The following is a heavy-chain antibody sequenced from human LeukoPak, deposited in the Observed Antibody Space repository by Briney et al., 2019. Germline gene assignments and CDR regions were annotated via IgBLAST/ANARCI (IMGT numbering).Heavy chain of an antibody. CDR1: GFSFGKDW. Sequence: PGGSLRLSCVASGFSFGKDWRRWVRQAPGKGLGWVANIKLDGSEKNYVDSVTGRFTISRDNTKHSLYLQMNSLRAEDTAVFYCARDHTLSYDSSGYLLWYFDLWGRGTLVTVSS. J-gene: IGHJ2*01. CDR3: ARDHTLSYDSSGYLLWYFDL. D-gene: IGHD3-22*01. V-gene: IGHV3-7*03. CDR2: IKLDGSEK.